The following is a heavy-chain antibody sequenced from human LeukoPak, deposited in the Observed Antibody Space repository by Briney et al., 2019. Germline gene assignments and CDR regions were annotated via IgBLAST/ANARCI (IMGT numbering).Heavy chain of an antibody. J-gene: IGHJ3*02. Sequence: PAGSLRLSCAASGFTVSTNYMIWVRQAPGKGLEWVSVIYSGGDTYYADSVKGRFTISRDNSKNTVYFQLNSLRAEDTAVYYCARRSTVTRDLDIWGQGTMVTVSS. V-gene: IGHV3-66*04. CDR3: ARRSTVTRDLDI. D-gene: IGHD4-17*01. CDR1: GFTVSTNY. CDR2: IYSGGDT.